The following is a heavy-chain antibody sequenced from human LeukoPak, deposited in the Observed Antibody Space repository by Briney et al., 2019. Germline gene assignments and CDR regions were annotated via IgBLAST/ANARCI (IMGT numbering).Heavy chain of an antibody. J-gene: IGHJ4*02. V-gene: IGHV3-23*01. CDR3: AKRGVIIRVILVGFHKEAYYFDS. Sequence: QPGGSLRLSCAVSGITLSNYGMSWVRQAPGKGLEWVAGLSGSAGGTQYADSVKGRFTISRDNSKNTLYLQMNSLRAEDTAMYFCAKRGVIIRVILVGFHKEAYYFDSWGRGALVTVSS. CDR1: GITLSNYG. CDR2: LSGSAGGT. D-gene: IGHD3-10*01.